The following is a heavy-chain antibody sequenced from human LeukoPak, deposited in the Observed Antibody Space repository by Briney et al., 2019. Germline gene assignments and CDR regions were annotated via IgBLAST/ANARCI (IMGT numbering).Heavy chain of an antibody. D-gene: IGHD3-22*01. CDR3: AKDDSSGPNY. CDR2: ISYDGSNK. Sequence: GGSLRLSCAASGFTFSSYGMHWVRQAPGKGLEWVAVISYDGSNKYYADSVKGRFTISRDNPKNTLYLQMNSLRAEDTAVYYCAKDDSSGPNYWGQGTLVTVSS. CDR1: GFTFSSYG. J-gene: IGHJ4*02. V-gene: IGHV3-30*18.